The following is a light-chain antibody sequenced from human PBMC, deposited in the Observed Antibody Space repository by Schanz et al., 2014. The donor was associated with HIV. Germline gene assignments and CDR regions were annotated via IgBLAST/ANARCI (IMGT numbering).Light chain of an antibody. CDR3: SSYAATSNVL. CDR1: SRDIGSYNF. J-gene: IGLJ3*02. Sequence: QSALTQPPSASGSPGQSVTISCTGTSRDIGSYNFVSWYQQHPGRAPKLLISEVSKRPSGVSSRFSGSKSGNTASLTISGLQAEDEADYYCSSYAATSNVLFGGGTKLTVL. CDR2: EVS. V-gene: IGLV2-8*01.